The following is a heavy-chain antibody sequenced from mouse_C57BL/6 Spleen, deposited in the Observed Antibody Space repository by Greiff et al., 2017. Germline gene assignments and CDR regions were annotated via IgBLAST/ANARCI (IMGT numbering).Heavy chain of an antibody. CDR3: TTELSLYAMDY. J-gene: IGHJ4*01. V-gene: IGHV14-1*01. CDR1: GFNIKDYY. Sequence: VQLQQSGAELVRPGASVKLSCTASGFNIKDYYMHWVNQRSEQGLEWIGRIDPEDGDTEYAPKFQGKATMTADTSSNTAYLQLSSLTSEDTAVYYCTTELSLYAMDYWGQGTSVTVSS. CDR2: IDPEDGDT. D-gene: IGHD3-2*02.